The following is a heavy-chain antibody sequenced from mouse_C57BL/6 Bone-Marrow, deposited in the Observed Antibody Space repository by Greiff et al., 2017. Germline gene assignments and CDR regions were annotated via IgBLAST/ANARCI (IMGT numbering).Heavy chain of an antibody. D-gene: IGHD4-1*01. CDR2: IYPTSGRT. V-gene: IGHV1-55*01. CDR1: GYTFTSYW. CDR3: ARSGPLGRSFDY. J-gene: IGHJ2*01. Sequence: QVQLQQPGAELVKPGASVKMSCKASGYTFTSYWITWVKQRPGQGLEWIGDIYPTSGRTNYNEKFKSKAILTVDTSSNTAYMQLSSLTSEDSAGFYCARSGPLGRSFDYWGQDTTLTVSS.